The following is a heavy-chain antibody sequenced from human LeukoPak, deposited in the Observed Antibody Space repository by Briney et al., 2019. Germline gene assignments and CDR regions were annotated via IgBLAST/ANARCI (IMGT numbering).Heavy chain of an antibody. CDR3: ARADYYDILTGYQFDY. CDR2: IIPIFGTA. V-gene: IGHV1-69*01. D-gene: IGHD3-9*01. Sequence: GASVKVSCKASGGTFSSYAISWVRQAPGQGLEWMGGIIPIFGTANYAQKFQGRVTITADESTSTAYMELSSLRSEDTAVYYCARADYYDILTGYQFDYWGQGTLVTVSS. J-gene: IGHJ4*02. CDR1: GGTFSSYA.